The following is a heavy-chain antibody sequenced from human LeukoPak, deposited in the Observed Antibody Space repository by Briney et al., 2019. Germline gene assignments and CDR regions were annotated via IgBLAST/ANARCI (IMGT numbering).Heavy chain of an antibody. D-gene: IGHD1-14*01. CDR2: ISASGAST. Sequence: GGSLRLSCAASGFTFSSYAMTWVRQAPGKGLEWVSGISASGASTYYADSVKGRFTISRDDSKNTLFLQMNSLRTEDTAVYYCAKGPPINRQGYSDYSGQGTLVTVSS. CDR3: AKGPPINRQGYSDY. J-gene: IGHJ4*02. CDR1: GFTFSSYA. V-gene: IGHV3-23*01.